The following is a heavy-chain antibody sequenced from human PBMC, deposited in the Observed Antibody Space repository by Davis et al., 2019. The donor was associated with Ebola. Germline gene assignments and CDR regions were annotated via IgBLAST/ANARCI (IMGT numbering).Heavy chain of an antibody. CDR1: GYTLTELS. D-gene: IGHD2-2*02. CDR2: FDPEDGET. J-gene: IGHJ4*02. CDR3: ARAGVVVPAAIGGYFDY. V-gene: IGHV1-24*01. Sequence: ASVKVSCKVSGYTLTELSMHWVRQAPGKGLEWMGGFDPEDGETIYAQKFQGRVTITADESTSTAYMELSSLRSEDTAVYYCARAGVVVPAAIGGYFDYWGQGTLVTVSS.